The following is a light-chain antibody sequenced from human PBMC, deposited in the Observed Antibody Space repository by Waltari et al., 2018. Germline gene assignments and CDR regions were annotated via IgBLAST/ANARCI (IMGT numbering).Light chain of an antibody. CDR2: EVN. V-gene: IGLV2-23*02. CDR1: GNNVGGYNL. CDR3: CSSAGGTTWV. J-gene: IGLJ2*01. Sequence: QSALTQPASVSGSPGQSITIYCTGTGNNVGGYNLVSWYQQLQGKAPKLMIYEVNKAPSWFSSRFSGSQSCNTASLTISGLLAEDEADYYCCSSAGGTTWVFGGGTKLAVL.